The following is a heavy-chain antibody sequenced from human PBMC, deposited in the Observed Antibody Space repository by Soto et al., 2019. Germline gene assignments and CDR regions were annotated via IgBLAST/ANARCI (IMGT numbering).Heavy chain of an antibody. CDR1: GGSISSGSYY. Sequence: QVQLQESGPGLVKPSQTLSLTCTVSGGSISSGSYYWRWIRQPPGKGLEWSGFISYSGSTYYSTSLMSRVTISVDTSKSQFSLNLSFVTAADTALYYCATMGTPATGLYFVDYWGQGSLVTVSS. CDR3: ATMGTPATGLYFVDY. V-gene: IGHV4-30-4*01. CDR2: ISYSGST. J-gene: IGHJ4*02. D-gene: IGHD1-1*01.